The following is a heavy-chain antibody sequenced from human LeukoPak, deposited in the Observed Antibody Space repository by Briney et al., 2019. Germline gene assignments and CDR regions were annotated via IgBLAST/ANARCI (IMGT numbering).Heavy chain of an antibody. CDR3: ARSGTVVDAFDI. CDR1: GFTFSSYS. J-gene: IGHJ3*02. D-gene: IGHD4-23*01. V-gene: IGHV3-21*01. Sequence: GGSLRLSCAASGFTFSSYSMNWVRQAPGKGLEWVSPISSSSSYIYYTDSVKGRFTISRDNAKNSLYLQMNSLRAEDTAVYYCARSGTVVDAFDIWGQGTMVTVSS. CDR2: ISSSSSYI.